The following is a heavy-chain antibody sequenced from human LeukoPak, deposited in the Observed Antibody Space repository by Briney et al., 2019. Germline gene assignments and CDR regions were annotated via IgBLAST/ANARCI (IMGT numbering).Heavy chain of an antibody. V-gene: IGHV3-7*03. D-gene: IGHD1/OR15-1a*01. J-gene: IGHJ4*02. Sequence: GGSLRLSCAASGFTFSSYWMSWVRQAPGKGLEWVANIKQDGSEKYYVDSVKGRFTISRDNAKNSLYLQMNSLRAEDTALYYCEKGYNGNKGYYLNYGGKEPLAPVSS. CDR2: IKQDGSEK. CDR3: EKGYNGNKGYYLNY. CDR1: GFTFSSYW.